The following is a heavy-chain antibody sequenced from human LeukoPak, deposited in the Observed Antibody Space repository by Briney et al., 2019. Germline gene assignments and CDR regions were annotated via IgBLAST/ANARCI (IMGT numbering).Heavy chain of an antibody. D-gene: IGHD2-2*01. V-gene: IGHV3-7*03. CDR2: IKQDGSEK. Sequence: GGSLRLSCAASGFTFSSYWMSWVRQAPGKGLEWVANIKQDGSEKYYVDSVKGRFTISRDNAKNSLYLQMNSLRAEDTAVYYCARVADDIVVVPAAMDYWGQGTLVTVSS. J-gene: IGHJ4*02. CDR1: GFTFSSYW. CDR3: ARVADDIVVVPAAMDY.